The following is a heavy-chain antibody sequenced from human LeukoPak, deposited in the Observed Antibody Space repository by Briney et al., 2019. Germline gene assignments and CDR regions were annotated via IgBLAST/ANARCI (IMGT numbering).Heavy chain of an antibody. J-gene: IGHJ4*02. CDR1: GYTFTGYY. Sequence: ASVKVSCKASGYTFTGYYMHWVRQAPGQGLEWMGWINPNSGGTNFAQKFQGRVTMTRDTSISTAYMELSRLRSDDTAVYYCARALSYYDFWSGYYSDYLDYWGQGTLVTVSS. CDR2: INPNSGGT. V-gene: IGHV1-2*02. D-gene: IGHD3-3*01. CDR3: ARALSYYDFWSGYYSDYLDY.